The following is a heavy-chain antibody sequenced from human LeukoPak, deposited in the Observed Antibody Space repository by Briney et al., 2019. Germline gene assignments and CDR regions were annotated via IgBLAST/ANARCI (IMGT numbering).Heavy chain of an antibody. CDR3: AREDYGDYGWFDP. V-gene: IGHV3-21*01. J-gene: IGHJ5*02. CDR1: GFTFSSYS. D-gene: IGHD4-17*01. Sequence: GGTLTLYCAASGFTFSSYSRIWVRQAPGKGLEWVTSISSSSNYIYYADSVEGRFPISSNNAENSLYLQMNSVSAEDTAVYYCAREDYGDYGWFDPWGQGTLVTVSS. CDR2: ISSSSNYI.